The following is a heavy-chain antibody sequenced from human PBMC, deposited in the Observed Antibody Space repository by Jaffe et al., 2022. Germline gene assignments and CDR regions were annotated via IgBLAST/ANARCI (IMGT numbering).Heavy chain of an antibody. CDR1: GGSFSGYY. J-gene: IGHJ3*02. CDR2: INHSGST. D-gene: IGHD3-3*01. V-gene: IGHV4-34*01. CDR3: AILDFWSDDAFDI. Sequence: QVQLQQWGAGLLKPSETLSLTCAVYGGSFSGYYWSWIRQPPGKGLEWIGEINHSGSTNYNPSLKSRVTISVDTSKNQFSLKLSSVTAADTAVYYCAILDFWSDDAFDIWGQGTMVTVSS.